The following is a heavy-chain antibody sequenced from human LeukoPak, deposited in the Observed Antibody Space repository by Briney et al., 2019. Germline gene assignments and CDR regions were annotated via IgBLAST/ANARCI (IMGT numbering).Heavy chain of an antibody. D-gene: IGHD5-12*01. CDR2: INPSGGST. V-gene: IGHV1-46*01. CDR1: GYTLTSYY. Sequence: ASVKVSCKASGYTLTSYYMHWVRQAPGQGLEWMGIINPSGGSTSYAQKFQGRVTMTRDMSTSTVFMELSSLRSEDTAVYYCARGGESGFLDYWGQGTLVTVSS. J-gene: IGHJ4*02. CDR3: ARGGESGFLDY.